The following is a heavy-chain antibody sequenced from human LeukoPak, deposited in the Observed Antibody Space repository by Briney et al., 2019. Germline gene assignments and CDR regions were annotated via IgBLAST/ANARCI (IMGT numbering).Heavy chain of an antibody. CDR2: ISSDGTNT. Sequence: GGSLTLSCAASGFTFKSSWMHWVRQPPGRGPVWVSRISSDGTNTRYAGSVRGRFTVSRDNAKNTLYLQMNSLRVEDSAVYYCARDWGGSGPTSHDYWGQGTLVTVSS. CDR3: ARDWGGSGPTSHDY. J-gene: IGHJ4*02. CDR1: GFTFKSSW. V-gene: IGHV3-74*01. D-gene: IGHD3-16*01.